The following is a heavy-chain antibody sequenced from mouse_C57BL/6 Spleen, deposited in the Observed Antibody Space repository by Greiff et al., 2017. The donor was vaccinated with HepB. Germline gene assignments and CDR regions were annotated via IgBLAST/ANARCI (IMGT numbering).Heavy chain of an antibody. Sequence: QVQLQQSGPELVKPGASVKISCKASGYAFSSSWMNWVKQRPGKGLEWIGRIYPGDGDTNYNGKFKGKATLTADKSSSTAYMQLSSLTSEDSAVYFCASITTVVEDFDVWGTGTTVTVSS. J-gene: IGHJ1*03. V-gene: IGHV1-82*01. CDR1: GYAFSSSW. CDR3: ASITTVVEDFDV. D-gene: IGHD1-1*01. CDR2: IYPGDGDT.